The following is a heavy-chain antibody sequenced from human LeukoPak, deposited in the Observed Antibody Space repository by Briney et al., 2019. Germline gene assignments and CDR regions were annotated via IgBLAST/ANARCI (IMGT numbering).Heavy chain of an antibody. V-gene: IGHV1-18*01. CDR1: GGTFSSYA. CDR2: ISAYNGNT. Sequence: GASVKVSCKASGGTFSSYAISWVRQAPGQGLEWMGWISAYNGNTNYAQKLQGRVTMTTDTSTSTAYMELRSLRSDDTAVYYCARVWSYYYYGMDVWGQGTTVTVSS. D-gene: IGHD2-21*01. J-gene: IGHJ6*02. CDR3: ARVWSYYYYGMDV.